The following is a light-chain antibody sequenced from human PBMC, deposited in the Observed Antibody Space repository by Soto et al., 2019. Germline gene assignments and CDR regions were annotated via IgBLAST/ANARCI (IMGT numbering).Light chain of an antibody. V-gene: IGLV2-14*01. CDR2: EVS. Sequence: QSALTQPASVSGSPGQSITISCTGTSSDVGGYNYVSWYQQHPGKAPKVMIYEVSNRPSGVSNRFTGSKSGTSASLAISGLRSEDEADYYCAVWDNSLNGVAFGGGTKVTVL. J-gene: IGLJ2*01. CDR3: AVWDNSLNGVA. CDR1: SSDVGGYNY.